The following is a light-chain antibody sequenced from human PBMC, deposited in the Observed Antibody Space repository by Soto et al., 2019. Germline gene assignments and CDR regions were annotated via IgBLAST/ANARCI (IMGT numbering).Light chain of an antibody. CDR1: QSVSSSF. CDR3: QQYDNSPWT. CDR2: GAS. J-gene: IGKJ1*01. Sequence: EIVLTQSPGTLSLSPGERATLSCRASQSVSSSFLAWYQQKPGQAPRLLISGASSRATGIPARFSGSGSGTDITLTISGLEPEDFAVYYCQQYDNSPWTFGQGTKVEIK. V-gene: IGKV3-20*01.